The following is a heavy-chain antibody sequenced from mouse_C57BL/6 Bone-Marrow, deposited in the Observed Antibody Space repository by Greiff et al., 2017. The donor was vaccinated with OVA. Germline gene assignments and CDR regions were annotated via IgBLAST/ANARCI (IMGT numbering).Heavy chain of an antibody. J-gene: IGHJ2*01. D-gene: IGHD2-12*01. CDR2: IDPENGDT. Sequence: VQLQQSGAELVRPGASVKLSCTASGFNIKDDYMHWVKQRPEQGLEWIGWIDPENGDTAYASKFQGKATITADTSSNTAYLQLSSLTSEDTAVYYCIFSTVDGDRGPGTTLTVSS. CDR1: GFNIKDDY. V-gene: IGHV14-4*01. CDR3: IFSTVDGD.